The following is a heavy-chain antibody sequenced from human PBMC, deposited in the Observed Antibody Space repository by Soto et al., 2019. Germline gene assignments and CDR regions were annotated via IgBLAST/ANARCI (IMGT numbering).Heavy chain of an antibody. CDR3: AKDLNVLLWFGESYYYYGMDV. CDR2: ISYDGSNK. V-gene: IGHV3-30*18. J-gene: IGHJ6*02. D-gene: IGHD3-10*01. CDR1: GFTFSSYG. Sequence: GGSLRLSCAASGFTFSSYGMHWVRQAPGKGLEWVAVISYDGSNKYYADSVKGRFTISRDNSKNTLYLQMNSLRAEDTAVYYCAKDLNVLLWFGESYYYYGMDVWGQGTTVTVSS.